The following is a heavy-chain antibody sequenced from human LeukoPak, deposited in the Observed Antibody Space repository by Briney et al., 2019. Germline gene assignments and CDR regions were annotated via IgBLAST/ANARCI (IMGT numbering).Heavy chain of an antibody. D-gene: IGHD2-15*01. J-gene: IGHJ4*02. V-gene: IGHV1-69*05. CDR3: ARAWGCSGGSCLYYFDY. CDR2: IIPIFGTA. Sequence: SVKVSCKASGGTFSSYAVSWVRQAPGQGLEWMGRIIPIFGTANYAQKFQGRVTITTDESTSTAYMELSSLRSEDTAVYYCARAWGCSGGSCLYYFDYWGQGTLVTVSS. CDR1: GGTFSSYA.